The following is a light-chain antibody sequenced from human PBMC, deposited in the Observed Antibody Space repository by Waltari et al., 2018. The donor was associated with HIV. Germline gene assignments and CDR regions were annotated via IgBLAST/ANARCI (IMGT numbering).Light chain of an antibody. CDR3: SAWDSSLNAWV. Sequence: QAGLTQPPSVSKGLRQTATRTCTGNSNNVGNQGAAWLQQHQGHPPKLLSYRNNNRPSGISERLSASRSGNTASLTITGLQPEDEADYYCSAWDSSLNAWVFGGGTKLTVL. J-gene: IGLJ3*02. CDR1: SNNVGNQG. CDR2: RNN. V-gene: IGLV10-54*01.